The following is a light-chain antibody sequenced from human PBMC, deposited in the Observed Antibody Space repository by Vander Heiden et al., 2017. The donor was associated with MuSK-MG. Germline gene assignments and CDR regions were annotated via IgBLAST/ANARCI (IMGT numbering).Light chain of an antibody. CDR1: QDISNY. Sequence: DIQMTQSPSSLSAYVGDRVTITCQSSQDISNYLNWYQQIPGKAPKLLIYDASNLESGVPSRFSGSGSGTDFTFTISSLQPEDIATYYCQQYDNLPITFGQGTRLEIK. J-gene: IGKJ5*01. CDR2: DAS. CDR3: QQYDNLPIT. V-gene: IGKV1-33*01.